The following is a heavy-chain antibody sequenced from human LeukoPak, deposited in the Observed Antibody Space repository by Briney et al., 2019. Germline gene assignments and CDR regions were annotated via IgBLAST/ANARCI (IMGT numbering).Heavy chain of an antibody. CDR3: AREPKQWPKGEIDY. D-gene: IGHD6-19*01. Sequence: GGSLRLSCAASGFTFSSYSMNWVRQAPGKGLEWVSSISSSSSYIYYADSVKGRFTISRDNAKNSLYLQMNSLRAEDTAVYYCAREPKQWPKGEIDYWGQGTLVTVSS. J-gene: IGHJ4*02. CDR2: ISSSSSYI. V-gene: IGHV3-21*01. CDR1: GFTFSSYS.